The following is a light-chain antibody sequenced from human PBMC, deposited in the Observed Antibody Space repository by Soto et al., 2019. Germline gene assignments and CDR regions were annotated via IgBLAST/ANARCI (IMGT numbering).Light chain of an antibody. J-gene: IGKJ1*01. CDR3: QQYDSSPWT. Sequence: EIVLMQSPGTLSLSPGERATLSCRASQTMTRAYLAWYQQKPGQAPRLLIYDTSYRATGVPDRFSGSGSGTDFTLTISRLEPEDSAVYYCQQYDSSPWTFGQGTKVDIK. V-gene: IGKV3-20*01. CDR1: QTMTRAY. CDR2: DTS.